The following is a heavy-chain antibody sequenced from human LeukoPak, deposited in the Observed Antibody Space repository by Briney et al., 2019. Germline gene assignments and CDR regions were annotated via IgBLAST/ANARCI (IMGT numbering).Heavy chain of an antibody. D-gene: IGHD2-2*01. CDR3: ARRVPAAAYGAFDI. CDR2: ISSSSSYI. V-gene: IGHV3-21*01. Sequence: GGSLRLSCAASGFTFSSYSMNWVRQAPGKGLEWVSSISSSSSYIYYADSVKGRFTISRDNAKNSLYLQMNSLRAEDTAVYCCARRVPAAAYGAFDIWGQGTMVTVSS. J-gene: IGHJ3*02. CDR1: GFTFSSYS.